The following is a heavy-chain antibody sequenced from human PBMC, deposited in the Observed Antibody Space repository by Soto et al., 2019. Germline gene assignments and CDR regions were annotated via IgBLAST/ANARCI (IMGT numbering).Heavy chain of an antibody. CDR3: ARIAVAETHYFDY. V-gene: IGHV4-34*01. CDR1: GGSFSGYY. J-gene: IGHJ4*02. D-gene: IGHD6-19*01. CDR2: INHSGST. Sequence: PSETLSLTCAVYGGSFSGYYWSWIRQPPGKGLEWIGEINHSGSTNYNPSLKSRVTISVDTSKNQFSLKLSSVTAADTAVYYCARIAVAETHYFDYWGQGTLVTSPQ.